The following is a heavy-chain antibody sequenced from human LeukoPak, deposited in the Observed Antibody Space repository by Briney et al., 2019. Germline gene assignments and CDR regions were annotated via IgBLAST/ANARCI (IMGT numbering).Heavy chain of an antibody. CDR1: GFTFSSYS. CDR3: AKDISSGWFDY. CDR2: ITSSSYI. Sequence: GGSLRLSCAASGFTFSSYSMKWVRQAPGKGLEWVSSITSSSYIYYADSVKGRFTISRDNSKNTLYLQMNSLRAEDTAVYYCAKDISSGWFDYWGQGTLVTVSS. J-gene: IGHJ4*02. D-gene: IGHD6-19*01. V-gene: IGHV3-21*04.